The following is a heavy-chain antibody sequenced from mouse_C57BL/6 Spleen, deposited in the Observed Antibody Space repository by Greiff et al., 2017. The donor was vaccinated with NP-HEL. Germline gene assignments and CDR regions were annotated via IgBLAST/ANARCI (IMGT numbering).Heavy chain of an antibody. CDR3: ARDNGLRPWFAY. CDR2: ISDGGSYT. J-gene: IGHJ3*01. CDR1: GFTFSSYA. D-gene: IGHD2-2*01. Sequence: EVKLVESGGGLVKPGGSLKLSCAASGFTFSSYAMSWVRQTPEKRLEWVATISDGGSYTYYPDNVKGRFTISRDNAKNNLYLQMSHLKSEDTAMYYCARDNGLRPWFAYWGQGTLVTVSA. V-gene: IGHV5-4*01.